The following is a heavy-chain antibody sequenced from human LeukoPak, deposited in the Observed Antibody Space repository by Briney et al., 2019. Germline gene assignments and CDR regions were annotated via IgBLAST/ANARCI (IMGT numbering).Heavy chain of an antibody. Sequence: PGGSLRLSCAASGFTFSSYSMNWVRQAPGKGLEWVSPISSSSSYIYYADSVKGRFTISRDNAKNSLYLQMNSLRAEDTAVYYCARGHYYGSGSYYNQYYFDYWGQGTLVTVSS. J-gene: IGHJ4*02. CDR3: ARGHYYGSGSYYNQYYFDY. V-gene: IGHV3-21*01. CDR1: GFTFSSYS. CDR2: ISSSSSYI. D-gene: IGHD3-10*01.